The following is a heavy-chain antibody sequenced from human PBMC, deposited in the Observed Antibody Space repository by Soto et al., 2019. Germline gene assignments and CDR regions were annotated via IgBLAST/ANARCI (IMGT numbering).Heavy chain of an antibody. CDR1: GFTFSRHW. V-gene: IGHV3-74*01. Sequence: EVQLMQSGGGLLQPGTGGSLRLSCAASGFTFSRHWMHWVRQGPGKGLLWVSRISPDGSTTTYADSLKGRVTVSRANAQSILYLQLSSLTAEDTAVYYCIRGSAAVVGGGFFDSWGQGTLVTVSS. CDR2: ISPDGSTT. J-gene: IGHJ4*02. D-gene: IGHD2-21*01. CDR3: IRGSAAVVGGGFFDS.